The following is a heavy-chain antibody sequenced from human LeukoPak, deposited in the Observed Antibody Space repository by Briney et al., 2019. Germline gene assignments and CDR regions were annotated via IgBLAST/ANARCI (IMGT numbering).Heavy chain of an antibody. CDR1: GFTFSSYW. D-gene: IGHD3-3*01. Sequence: GGSLRLSCAASGFTFSSYWMSWVRQAPGKGLERVANIKQDGSEKYYVDSVKGRFTISRDNAKNSLYLQMNSLRAEDTAVYYCARDLGDYDFWSGYYSVSYFDYWGQGTLVTVSS. CDR3: ARDLGDYDFWSGYYSVSYFDY. V-gene: IGHV3-7*01. CDR2: IKQDGSEK. J-gene: IGHJ4*02.